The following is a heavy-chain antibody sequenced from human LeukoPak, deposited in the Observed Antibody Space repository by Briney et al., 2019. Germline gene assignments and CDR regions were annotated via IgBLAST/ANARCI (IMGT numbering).Heavy chain of an antibody. CDR1: GFTFNTYW. J-gene: IGHJ4*02. V-gene: IGHV3-74*01. CDR2: INNDGSDM. CDR3: ARARLAVSGNYFEN. D-gene: IGHD6-19*01. Sequence: GGSLRLSCAASGFTFNTYWMHWVRQAPGKGLVWVSRINNDGSDMSYADSVKGRFTISRDNAKNTLYLQMNSLRVEDTAVYHCARARLAVSGNYFENWGQGTLVTVSS.